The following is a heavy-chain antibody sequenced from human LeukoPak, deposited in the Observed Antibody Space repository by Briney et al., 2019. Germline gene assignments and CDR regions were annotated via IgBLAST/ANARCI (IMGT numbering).Heavy chain of an antibody. CDR1: GFSFGDYA. CDR2: IRSKAYGATT. V-gene: IGHV3-49*04. CDR3: TRDPYYYDSSGHEWFDP. D-gene: IGHD3-22*01. Sequence: SGGSLRLSCTSSGFSFGDYAMSWVRQAPGKGLEWVGFIRSKAYGATTEYAASVNGRFTISRDDSKSIAYLQMNSLKTEDTAVYYCTRDPYYYDSSGHEWFDPWGQGTLVTVSS. J-gene: IGHJ5*02.